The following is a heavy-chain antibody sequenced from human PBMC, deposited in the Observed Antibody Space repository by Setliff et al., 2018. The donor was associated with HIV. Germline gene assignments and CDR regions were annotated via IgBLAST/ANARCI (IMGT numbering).Heavy chain of an antibody. CDR2: MHHSGSN. D-gene: IGHD6-13*01. V-gene: IGHV4-4*02. CDR3: ARTWQQRSYYFYMDV. J-gene: IGHJ6*03. CDR1: GGSISSNHW. Sequence: SETLSLTCAVSGGSISSNHWWSWVRQPPGKGLEWIGEMHHSGSNNCNPSLTSRVIISVDKSNNLFFLNLTSVTAADTAVYYCARTWQQRSYYFYMDVWGKGTTVTVSS.